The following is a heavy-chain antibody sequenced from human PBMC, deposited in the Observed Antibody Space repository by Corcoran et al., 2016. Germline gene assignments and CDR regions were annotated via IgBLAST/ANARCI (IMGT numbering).Heavy chain of an antibody. CDR3: ARGPRNSGSANRQPEYYYYGMDV. Sequence: QVQLQQWGAGLLKPSETLSLTCAVYGGSFSGYYWSWIRQPPGKGLEWIGEINHSGSTNYNPSLKSRVTISVDTYKNQFSLKLSSVTAADTAVYDCARGPRNSGSANRQPEYYYYGMDVWGQGTTVTVSS. V-gene: IGHV4-34*01. CDR1: GGSFSGYY. J-gene: IGHJ6*02. D-gene: IGHD6-19*01. CDR2: INHSGST.